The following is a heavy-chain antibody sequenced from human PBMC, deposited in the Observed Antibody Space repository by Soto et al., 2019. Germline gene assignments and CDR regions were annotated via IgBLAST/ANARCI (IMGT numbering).Heavy chain of an antibody. CDR1: GFTFSSYG. J-gene: IGHJ6*02. Sequence: QVQLVESGGGVVQPGRSLRLSCAASGFTFSSYGMHWVRQAPGKGLEWVAVISYDGSNKYYADSMKGRFTSSRDNSKNTLYLQMNSLRGEDTAVYYCAKDRAVYYRYGMDVWGQGTTVTVSS. D-gene: IGHD1-26*01. CDR2: ISYDGSNK. V-gene: IGHV3-30*18. CDR3: AKDRAVYYRYGMDV.